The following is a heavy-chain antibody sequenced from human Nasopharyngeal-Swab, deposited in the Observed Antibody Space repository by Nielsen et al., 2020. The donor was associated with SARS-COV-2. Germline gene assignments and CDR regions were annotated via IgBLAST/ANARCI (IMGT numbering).Heavy chain of an antibody. CDR1: GLSFYNYW. Sequence: GGSLRLSCAASGLSFYNYWMTWVRQAPGKGLEWVANIKPDGSLTYYMESVKGRFTISRDNAKNSLYLQMDALRPEDTALYYCAKGSGSCGGDCESPFDYWGQGTLVTVSS. CDR2: IKPDGSLT. V-gene: IGHV3-7*03. CDR3: AKGSGSCGGDCESPFDY. D-gene: IGHD2-21*02. J-gene: IGHJ4*02.